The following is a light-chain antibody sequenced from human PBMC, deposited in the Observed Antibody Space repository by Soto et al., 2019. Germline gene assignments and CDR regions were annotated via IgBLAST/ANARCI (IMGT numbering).Light chain of an antibody. CDR3: CSDVGRNAYV. J-gene: IGLJ1*01. V-gene: IGLV2-11*01. CDR1: SSDIGGYND. CDR2: DIS. Sequence: QSALTQPRSASGSPGQSITISCTGTSSDIGGYNDVSWYQQPPATAPKLIIFDISQRPSGVPNRFSGSKSGNTASLTISGLRGEDEADYCCCSDVGRNAYVFGTGTQLTVL.